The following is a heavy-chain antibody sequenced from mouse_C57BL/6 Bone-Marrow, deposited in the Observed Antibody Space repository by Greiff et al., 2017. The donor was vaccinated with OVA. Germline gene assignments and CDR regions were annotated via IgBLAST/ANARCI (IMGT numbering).Heavy chain of an antibody. CDR3: ALNYYDYEGFAY. D-gene: IGHD2-4*01. CDR1: GFNFNNTY. V-gene: IGHV14-3*01. Sequence: EVQLQQSVAELVRPGASVQLSCTASGFNFNNTYMHWLKTRPEHGLELIGRIDPANGNTQYAPKFQGKATITADTSSNTAYLQLSSLTSEDTAIYYCALNYYDYEGFAYWGQGTLVTVSA. CDR2: IDPANGNT. J-gene: IGHJ3*01.